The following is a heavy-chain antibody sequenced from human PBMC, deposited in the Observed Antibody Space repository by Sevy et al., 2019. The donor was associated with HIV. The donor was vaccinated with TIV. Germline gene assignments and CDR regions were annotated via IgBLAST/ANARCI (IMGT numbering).Heavy chain of an antibody. CDR2: IYHSGST. J-gene: IGHJ4*02. CDR1: GYSISSGYY. Sequence: SETLSLTCAVSGYSISSGYYWGWIRQPPGKGLEWIGSIYHSGSTYYNPSLKSRVTISVDTSKNQFSLKLSSETAADTAVYYCARVYYYGSGSPNYYFDYWGQGTLVTVSS. D-gene: IGHD3-10*01. CDR3: ARVYYYGSGSPNYYFDY. V-gene: IGHV4-38-2*01.